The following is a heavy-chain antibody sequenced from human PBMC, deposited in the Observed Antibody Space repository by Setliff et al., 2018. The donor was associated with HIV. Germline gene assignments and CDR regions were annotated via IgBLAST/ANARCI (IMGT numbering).Heavy chain of an antibody. Sequence: PSETLSLTCAVSGYSLSSGYFWGWIRQPPGKGLEWIGSIYHSGSTYYNPSLKSRVTISVDTSKNQFSLKLSSVTAADTAVYYCASTSRRLGDSSGNEGAYGIWGQGTMVTVSS. V-gene: IGHV4-38-2*01. CDR2: IYHSGST. J-gene: IGHJ3*02. CDR1: GYSLSSGYF. CDR3: ASTSRRLGDSSGNEGAYGI. D-gene: IGHD3-22*01.